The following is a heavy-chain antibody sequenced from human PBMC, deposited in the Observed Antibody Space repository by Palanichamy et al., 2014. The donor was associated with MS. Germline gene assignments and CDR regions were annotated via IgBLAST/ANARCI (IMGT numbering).Heavy chain of an antibody. CDR2: IYSGGST. CDR1: GFTVSSSY. J-gene: IGHJ6*02. CDR3: ARGYYGMDV. Sequence: EAQLVESGGGLVQPGGSLRLSCAASGFTVSSSYMTWVRQAPGKGLEWVSVIYSGGSTYYADSVKGRFTISRHNSKNTLYLQMNSLRVEDTAVYYCARGYYGMDVWGQGTTVTVSS. V-gene: IGHV3-53*04.